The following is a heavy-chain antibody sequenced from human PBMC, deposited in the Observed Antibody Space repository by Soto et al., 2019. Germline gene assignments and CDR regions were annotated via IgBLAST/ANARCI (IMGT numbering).Heavy chain of an antibody. CDR3: TKNQPAASTIHY. D-gene: IGHD6-13*01. CDR2: ISPYTGYT. J-gene: IGHJ4*02. V-gene: IGHV1-18*04. Sequence: ASVKVSCKASGYTFTSYGISWVRQAPGQGLEWMGWISPYTGYTNYAQSLQGRLTLTIATSTRTAYMELRSLRSDDTALYYCTKNQPAASTIHYRGQATLLTVSS. CDR1: GYTFTSYG.